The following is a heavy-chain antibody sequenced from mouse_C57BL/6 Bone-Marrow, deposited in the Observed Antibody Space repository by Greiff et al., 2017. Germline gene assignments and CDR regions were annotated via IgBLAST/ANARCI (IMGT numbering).Heavy chain of an antibody. CDR2: IDPSDSYT. V-gene: IGHV1-50*01. CDR1: GYTFTSYW. Sequence: QVQLQQPGAELVKPGASVKLSCKASGYTFTSYWMQWVKQRPGQGLEWIGEIDPSDSYTNYNQKFKGKATLTVETSSSTAYMQLSSLTSEDSAVYYCARSKTVVPFDYWGQGTTLTVSS. D-gene: IGHD1-1*01. CDR3: ARSKTVVPFDY. J-gene: IGHJ2*01.